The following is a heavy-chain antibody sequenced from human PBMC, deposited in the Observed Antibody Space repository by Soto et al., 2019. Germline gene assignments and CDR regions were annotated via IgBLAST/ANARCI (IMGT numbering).Heavy chain of an antibody. CDR1: GYTFTSYG. D-gene: IGHD6-19*01. CDR2: ISAYNGNT. J-gene: IGHJ6*02. CDR3: ARGPYSSGWSPPYYYYGMDV. Sequence: ASVKVSCKASGYTFTSYGISWVRQAPGQGLEWVGWISAYNGNTNYAQKLQGRVTMTTDTSTSTAYMELRSLRSDDTAVYYCARGPYSSGWSPPYYYYGMDVWGQGTTVTVSS. V-gene: IGHV1-18*01.